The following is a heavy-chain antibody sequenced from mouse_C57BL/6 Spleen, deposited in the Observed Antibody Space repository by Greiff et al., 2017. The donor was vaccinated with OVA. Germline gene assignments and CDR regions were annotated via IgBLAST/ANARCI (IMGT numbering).Heavy chain of an antibody. J-gene: IGHJ2*01. CDR1: GFNIKDYY. V-gene: IGHV14-4*01. CDR3: TKRGLNNY. CDR2: IDPENGDT. Sequence: VQLQQSGAELVRPGASVKLSCTASGFNIKDYYMHWVKQRPEQGLEWIGWIDPENGDTEYASKFQGKATITADTSSNTAYLQLSSLTSEDTAVYYCTKRGLNNYWGQGTTLTVSS.